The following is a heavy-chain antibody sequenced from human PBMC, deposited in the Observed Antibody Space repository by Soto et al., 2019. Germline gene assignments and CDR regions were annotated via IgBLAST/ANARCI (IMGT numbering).Heavy chain of an antibody. V-gene: IGHV3-9*01. CDR1: GFSFDGYA. CDR3: VKASTYSSSQGWFDP. D-gene: IGHD6-6*01. J-gene: IGHJ5*02. CDR2: ISWNSGNI. Sequence: EVQLVESGGGLVQPGRSLRLSCAASGFSFDGYAMNWVRQPPGKGLEWVSGISWNSGNIDYADSVKGRFTISRDNAKNSLYLQMNSLRAEETALYYCVKASTYSSSQGWFDPWGQGTMVTVS.